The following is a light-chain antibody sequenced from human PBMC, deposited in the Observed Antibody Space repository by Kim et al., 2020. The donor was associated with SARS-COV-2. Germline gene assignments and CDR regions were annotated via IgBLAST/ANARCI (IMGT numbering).Light chain of an antibody. Sequence: QLALTQSSSASASLGSSVKLTCTLSSGHSSYIIAWHQQQPGKAPRYLMKLEGSGSYNKGSGVPDRFSGSSSGADRYLTISDLQSEDEADYYCETWDSNTWVFGGGTQLTVL. CDR1: SGHSSYI. CDR3: ETWDSNTWV. J-gene: IGLJ3*02. CDR2: LEGSGSY. V-gene: IGLV4-60*03.